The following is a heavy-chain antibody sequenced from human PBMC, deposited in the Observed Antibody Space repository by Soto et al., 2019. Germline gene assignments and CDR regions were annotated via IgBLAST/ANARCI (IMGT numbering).Heavy chain of an antibody. CDR1: GYTFSNFW. J-gene: IGHJ4*02. D-gene: IGHD6-13*01. Sequence: GESLKISCQSSGYTFSNFWIGWVRQLPGKGLERMGIIYPGDHETRYSPSFHGKVTISADRSINTAYLQWNSLEASDTAFYFCARSPRSSPYFDYWGQGALVTVSS. V-gene: IGHV5-51*01. CDR3: ARSPRSSPYFDY. CDR2: IYPGDHET.